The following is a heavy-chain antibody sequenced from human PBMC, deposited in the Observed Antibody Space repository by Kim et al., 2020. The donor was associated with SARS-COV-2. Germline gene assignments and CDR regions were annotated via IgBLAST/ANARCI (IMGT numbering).Heavy chain of an antibody. CDR3: AKAVAAAEPSYFDY. V-gene: IGHV3-9*01. Sequence: GGSLRLSCAASGFTFDDYAMHWVRQAPGKGLEWVSGISCNSGNMGYADSVKGRFTISRDNAKNSLYLQMNSLRAEDTALYYCAKAVAAAEPSYFDYWGQETLVTVSS. CDR1: GFTFDDYA. CDR2: ISCNSGNM. J-gene: IGHJ4*02. D-gene: IGHD6-13*01.